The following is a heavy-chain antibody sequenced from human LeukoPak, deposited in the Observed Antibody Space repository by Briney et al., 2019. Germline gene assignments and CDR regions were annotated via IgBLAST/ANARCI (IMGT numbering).Heavy chain of an antibody. Sequence: SETLSLTCAVYGGSFSGYYWSWIRQPPGKGLEWIGEINHSGSTNYNPSLKSRVTISVDTSKNQFSLKLSSVTAADTAVYYCARGRGSSDYWGQGTLVTVSS. J-gene: IGHJ4*02. CDR2: INHSGST. CDR1: GGSFSGYY. D-gene: IGHD3-16*01. V-gene: IGHV4-34*01. CDR3: ARGRGSSDY.